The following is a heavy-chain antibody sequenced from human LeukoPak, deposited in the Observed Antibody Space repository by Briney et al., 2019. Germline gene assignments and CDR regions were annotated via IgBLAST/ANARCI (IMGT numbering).Heavy chain of an antibody. CDR1: GFTFSSYS. CDR3: GLLSSSQTAMDV. V-gene: IGHV3-21*01. CDR2: ISSSSSYI. D-gene: IGHD2-21*02. Sequence: PGGSLRLSCAASGFTFSSYSMNWVRQAPGKGLEWVSSISSSSSYIYYADSVRGRFTISRDNAKNSLYLQMNSLRAEDTAVYYCGLLSSSQTAMDVWGQGTAVTVSS. J-gene: IGHJ6*02.